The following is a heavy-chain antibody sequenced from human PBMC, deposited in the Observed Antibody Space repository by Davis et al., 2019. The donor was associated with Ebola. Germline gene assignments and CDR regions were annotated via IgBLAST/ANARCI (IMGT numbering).Heavy chain of an antibody. V-gene: IGHV3-23*01. D-gene: IGHD5-18*01. CDR1: GFTFSSYA. CDR3: AKDTGTDTSMIFDS. CDR2: ISGNGDTT. Sequence: PGGSLRLSCAASGFTFSSYAMNWVRQAPGKGLEWVSTISGNGDTTYSADSVRGRFTISRDNSKNTLFLQMNSLRAEDTAVYYCAKDTGTDTSMIFDSWGQGTLVTVSS. J-gene: IGHJ4*02.